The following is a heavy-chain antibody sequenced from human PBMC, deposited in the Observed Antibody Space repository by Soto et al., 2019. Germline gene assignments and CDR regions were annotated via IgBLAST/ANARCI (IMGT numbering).Heavy chain of an antibody. CDR2: IIPIFGTA. D-gene: IGHD2-2*01. V-gene: IGHV1-69*13. CDR1: GGTFSSYA. CDR3: ARSADCSSTSCSFPRVANNWFDP. Sequence: GASVKVSCKASGGTFSSYAISWVRQAPGQGLEWMGGIIPIFGTANYAQKFQGRVTITADESTSTAYMELSSLRSEDTAVYYCARSADCSSTSCSFPRVANNWFDPWGQGTLVTVSS. J-gene: IGHJ5*02.